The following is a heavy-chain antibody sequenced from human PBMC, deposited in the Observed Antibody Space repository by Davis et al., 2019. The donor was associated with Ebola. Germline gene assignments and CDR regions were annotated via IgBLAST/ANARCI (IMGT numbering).Heavy chain of an antibody. CDR3: AGQHDPSTPAPGF. J-gene: IGHJ4*02. CDR1: GVSFSLYS. CDR2: ISTTGTYT. D-gene: IGHD5/OR15-5a*01. Sequence: GESLKISCVASGVSFSLYSMNWVRQAPGKGLEWVASISTTGTYTHYPDSLKGRFTISRDNAKNSLYLRMNSLRAEDTAVYYCAGQHDPSTPAPGFWGQGTLVTVSS. V-gene: IGHV3-21*01.